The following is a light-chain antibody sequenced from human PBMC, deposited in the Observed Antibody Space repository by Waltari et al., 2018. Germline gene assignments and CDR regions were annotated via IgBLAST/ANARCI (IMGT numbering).Light chain of an antibody. V-gene: IGKV3-15*01. J-gene: IGKJ4*01. Sequence: EIVLTQSPAILSVSPGEGATLSCRASQSVRDNLAWYQHHPGQAPGLLIFGASTRATGFPARFSGSGSGTEFTLTITSLQSEDSAVYFCQQYNGQPLTFGGGTKVEIK. CDR3: QQYNGQPLT. CDR1: QSVRDN. CDR2: GAS.